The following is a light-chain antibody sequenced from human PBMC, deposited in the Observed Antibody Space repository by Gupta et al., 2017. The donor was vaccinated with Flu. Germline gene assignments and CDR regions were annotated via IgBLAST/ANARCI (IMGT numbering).Light chain of an antibody. CDR2: KAS. CDR3: QQENNFPWT. CDR1: QSISDW. J-gene: IGKJ1*01. V-gene: IGKV1-5*03. Sequence: DIQMTQSPSTLSASVGDRVIIACRASQSISDWLAWYQQKPGKAPNLLIYKASNLESGVPSRFGGSGSGTEFTLTITRLQPDDFATYYCQQENNFPWTFGQGTKVEI.